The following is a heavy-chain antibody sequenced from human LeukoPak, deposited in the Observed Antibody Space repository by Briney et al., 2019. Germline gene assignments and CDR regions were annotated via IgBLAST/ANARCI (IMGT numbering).Heavy chain of an antibody. J-gene: IGHJ4*02. CDR2: ISAYNGNT. V-gene: IGHV1-18*01. D-gene: IGHD3-10*01. Sequence: ASVKVSCKASGYTFTCYGISWVRQAPGQGLEWMGWISAYNGNTNYAQKLQGRVTMTTDTSTSTAYMELRSLRSDDTAVYYCARGPTRGGLWFGELFDDYWGQGTLVTVSS. CDR1: GYTFTCYG. CDR3: ARGPTRGGLWFGELFDDY.